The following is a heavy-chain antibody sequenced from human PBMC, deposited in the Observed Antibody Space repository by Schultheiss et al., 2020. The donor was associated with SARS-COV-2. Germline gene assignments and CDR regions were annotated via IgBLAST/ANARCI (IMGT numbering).Heavy chain of an antibody. V-gene: IGHV4-34*01. CDR2: IYYSGST. D-gene: IGHD5-18*01. CDR1: GGSFSGYY. J-gene: IGHJ6*02. CDR3: ARHDTAMVYPYYYYGMDV. Sequence: GSLRLSCAVYGGSFSGYYWSWIRQPPGKGLEWIGYIYYSGSTYYNPSLKSRVTISVDTSKNQFSLKLSSVTAADTAVYYCARHDTAMVYPYYYYGMDVWGQGTTVTVSS.